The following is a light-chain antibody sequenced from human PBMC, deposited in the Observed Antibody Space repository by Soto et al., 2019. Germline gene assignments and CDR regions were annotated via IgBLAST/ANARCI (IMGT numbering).Light chain of an antibody. V-gene: IGKV1-5*01. CDR1: QSISSW. J-gene: IGKJ2*01. CDR2: DAS. Sequence: DIQMTQSPSTLSASVGDRVTITCRASQSISSWLAWYQQKPGKAPKLLIYDASSLESGVPSRFSGSGSGTEFTLAISCLQPDDFATYYCQQYNSDSPYTFGQGTKLEIK. CDR3: QQYNSDSPYT.